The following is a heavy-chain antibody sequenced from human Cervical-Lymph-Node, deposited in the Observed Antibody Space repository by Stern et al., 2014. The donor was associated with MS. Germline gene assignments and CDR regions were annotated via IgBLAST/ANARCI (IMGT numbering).Heavy chain of an antibody. CDR1: GYTFTSYA. CDR3: ARDSSSWGGNWFDP. V-gene: IGHV1-3*01. Sequence: QVQLVQSGAEVKKPGASVKVSCKASGYTFTSYAMHWVRQAPGQRLEGMGWINAGNGNTKYSQKFQGRVTITRDTSASTAYMELSSLRSEDTAVYYCARDSSSWGGNWFDPWGQGTLVTVSS. CDR2: INAGNGNT. D-gene: IGHD6-13*01. J-gene: IGHJ5*02.